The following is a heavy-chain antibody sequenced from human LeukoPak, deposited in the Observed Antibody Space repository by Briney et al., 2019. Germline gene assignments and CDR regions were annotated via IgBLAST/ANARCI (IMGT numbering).Heavy chain of an antibody. CDR3: ARDGDIVLMVYARREYGMDV. CDR1: GFTISDYY. Sequence: PGGSLRLSCAASGFTISDYYMSWIRQAPGKGLEWVSYISSSGSTIYYADSVKGRFTISRDNAKNSLYLQMNSLRAEDTAVYYCARDGDIVLMVYARREYGMDVWGQGTTVTVSS. V-gene: IGHV3-11*01. CDR2: ISSSGSTI. J-gene: IGHJ6*02. D-gene: IGHD2-8*01.